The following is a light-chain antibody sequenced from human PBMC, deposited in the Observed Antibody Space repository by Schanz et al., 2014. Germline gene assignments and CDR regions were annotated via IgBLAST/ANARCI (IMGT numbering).Light chain of an antibody. V-gene: IGLV2-14*01. CDR1: SSDVGGYNF. J-gene: IGLJ2*01. Sequence: QSALTQPASVSGSPGQSITISCTGTSSDVGGYNFVSWYQQHPGKAPKLMIYEATKRPSGVSDRFSGSKSGNTASLTISGLQAEDEADYYCCSYAGSYTFVIFGGGTKLTVL. CDR3: CSYAGSYTFVI. CDR2: EAT.